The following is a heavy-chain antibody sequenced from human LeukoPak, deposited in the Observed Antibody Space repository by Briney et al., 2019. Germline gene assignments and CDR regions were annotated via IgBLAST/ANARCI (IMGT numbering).Heavy chain of an antibody. V-gene: IGHV3-7*01. Sequence: SGGSLRLSCAASGFTFSSYWMSWVRQVPGKGLEWVANIKQDGSEKYYVDSVKGRFTISRDNAKNSLYLQMNSLRAEDTAVYYCASIDGYYYYYMDVWGKGTTVTVSS. CDR2: IKQDGSEK. D-gene: IGHD3-16*02. CDR1: GFTFSSYW. J-gene: IGHJ6*03. CDR3: ASIDGYYYYYMDV.